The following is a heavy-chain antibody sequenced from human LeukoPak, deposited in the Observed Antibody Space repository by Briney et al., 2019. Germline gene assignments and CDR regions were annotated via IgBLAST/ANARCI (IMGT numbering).Heavy chain of an antibody. CDR1: GFTFSSYA. CDR2: ISGSGGST. V-gene: IGHV3-23*01. Sequence: GGSLRLSCAASGFTFSSYAMSWVRQAPGKGLEWVSAISGSGGSTYYADSVKGRFTISRDDSKNTLYLQMNSLRAEDTAVYYCAKSIVVVVAATEDYWGQGTLVTVSS. D-gene: IGHD2-15*01. CDR3: AKSIVVVVAATEDY. J-gene: IGHJ4*02.